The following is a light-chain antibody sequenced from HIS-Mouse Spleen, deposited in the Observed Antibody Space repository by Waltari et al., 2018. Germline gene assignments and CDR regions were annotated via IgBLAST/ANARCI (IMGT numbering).Light chain of an antibody. CDR2: KDS. CDR1: VLAQNY. CDR3: YSAADNSGV. V-gene: IGLV3-27*01. Sequence: SYELTQPSSVSVSPGQTARITGSGDVLAQNYARWFQPKPGQAPFLVIYKDSARPSGIPERFSGSSSGTTVTLTISGAQVEDEADYYCYSAADNSGVFGGGTKLTVL. J-gene: IGLJ2*01.